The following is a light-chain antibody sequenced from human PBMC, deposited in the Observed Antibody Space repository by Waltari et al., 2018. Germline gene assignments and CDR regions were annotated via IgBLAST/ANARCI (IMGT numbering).Light chain of an antibody. J-gene: IGLJ2*01. Sequence: SSELTQDPAVSVAMGQTVRITCQGDSLRSYYASWYQQRPGQAPRLVMYGKNNRPSGVPDRFSGSDSDDTASLTITGAQAEDEASYYCHSRDASGVWCSFGGGTKLTVL. CDR1: SLRSYY. CDR3: HSRDASGVWCS. CDR2: GKN. V-gene: IGLV3-19*01.